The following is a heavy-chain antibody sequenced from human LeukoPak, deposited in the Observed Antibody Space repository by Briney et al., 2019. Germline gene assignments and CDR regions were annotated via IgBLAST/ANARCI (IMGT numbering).Heavy chain of an antibody. V-gene: IGHV3-23*01. CDR3: AKVGDFSGSFYYFDY. D-gene: IGHD1-26*01. CDR2: ISGSGGST. Sequence: GGSLRLSCAASGFTFRDYYMSWIRQAPGKGLEWVSAISGSGGSTYYADSVKGRFTISRDNSKNTLYLQMNSLRAEDTAVYYCAKVGDFSGSFYYFDYWGQGTLVTVSS. CDR1: GFTFRDYY. J-gene: IGHJ4*02.